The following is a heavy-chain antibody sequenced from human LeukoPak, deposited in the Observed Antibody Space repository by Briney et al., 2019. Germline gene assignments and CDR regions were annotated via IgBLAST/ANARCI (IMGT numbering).Heavy chain of an antibody. V-gene: IGHV4-4*02. D-gene: IGHD3-10*01. CDR1: GGSISSSNW. CDR3: ARADMVRGDFDY. CDR2: IYHSGST. Sequence: SGTLSLTCAVSGGSISSSNWWSWVRQPPGKGLEWIGEIYHSGSTNYNPSLKSRVTISVDTSKNQFSLKLSSVTAADTAVYYCARADMVRGDFDYWGQGTLVTVSS. J-gene: IGHJ4*02.